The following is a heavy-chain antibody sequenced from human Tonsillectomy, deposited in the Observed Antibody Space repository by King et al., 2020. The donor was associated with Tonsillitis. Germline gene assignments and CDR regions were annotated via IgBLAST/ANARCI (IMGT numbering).Heavy chain of an antibody. V-gene: IGHV4-38-2*01. CDR3: AQSGLDSGYDLGEYYCDY. Sequence: VQLQESGPGLVKPSETLSLTCAVSGNSINSGYYWGWIRQPPGKGLEWIGSIYHSGSTYYNPSLKSRVTISVDTSKNQFSLRLSSVTAADTAVYYCAQSGLDSGYDLGEYYCDYWGQGTLVTVSS. D-gene: IGHD5-12*01. CDR1: GNSINSGYY. J-gene: IGHJ4*02. CDR2: IYHSGST.